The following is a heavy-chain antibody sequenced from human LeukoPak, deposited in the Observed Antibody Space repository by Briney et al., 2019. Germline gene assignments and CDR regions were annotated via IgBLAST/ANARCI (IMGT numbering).Heavy chain of an antibody. CDR2: IWYDGSNK. Sequence: GRSLRLSCAASGFTFSSYGIHWVRQAPGKGLEWVAVIWYDGSNKYYADSVKGRFTISRDNSKNTLYLQMNSLRAEDTAVYYCAKDSAALAFDYWGQGTLVTVSS. D-gene: IGHD6-13*01. V-gene: IGHV3-33*06. CDR3: AKDSAALAFDY. J-gene: IGHJ4*02. CDR1: GFTFSSYG.